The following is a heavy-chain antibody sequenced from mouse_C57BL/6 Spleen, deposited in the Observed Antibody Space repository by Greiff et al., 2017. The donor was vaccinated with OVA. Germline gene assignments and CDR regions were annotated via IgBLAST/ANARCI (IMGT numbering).Heavy chain of an antibody. CDR3: TRDQGLGEGSYWYFDV. V-gene: IGHV5-9-1*02. Sequence: EVQGVESGEGLVKPGGSLKLSCAASGFTFSSYAMSWVRQTPEKRLEWVAYISSGGDYIYYADTVKGRFTISRDNARNTLYLQMSSLKSEDTAMYYCTRDQGLGEGSYWYFDVWGTGTTVTVSS. CDR1: GFTFSSYA. J-gene: IGHJ1*03. CDR2: ISSGGDYI. D-gene: IGHD4-1*01.